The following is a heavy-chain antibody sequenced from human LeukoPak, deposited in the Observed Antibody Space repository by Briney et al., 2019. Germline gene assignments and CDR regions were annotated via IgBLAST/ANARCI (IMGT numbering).Heavy chain of an antibody. D-gene: IGHD6-13*01. CDR1: GGSFSGYY. V-gene: IGHV4-34*01. CDR3: ARAPHYSSSWYYYYYGMDV. J-gene: IGHJ6*02. CDR2: INHSGST. Sequence: KASETLSLTCAVYGGSFSGYYWSWIRQPPGKGLEWIGEINHSGSTNYNPSLKSRVTISVDTSKNQFSLKLSSVTAADTAVYYCARAPHYSSSWYYYYYGMDVWGQGTTVTVSS.